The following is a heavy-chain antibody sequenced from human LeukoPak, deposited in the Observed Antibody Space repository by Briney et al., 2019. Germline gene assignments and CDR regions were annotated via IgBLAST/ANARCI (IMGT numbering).Heavy chain of an antibody. Sequence: GSLSLSCAASGFTFSSYGMHGVRQAPGKGLEWGAVISYDGSNKYYADSVKGRFTISRDNSKNTLYLQMNSLRAEDTAVYYCAKDRRWFGELPTLFFDYWGQGTLVTVSS. CDR3: AKDRRWFGELPTLFFDY. D-gene: IGHD3-10*01. J-gene: IGHJ4*02. V-gene: IGHV3-30*18. CDR2: ISYDGSNK. CDR1: GFTFSSYG.